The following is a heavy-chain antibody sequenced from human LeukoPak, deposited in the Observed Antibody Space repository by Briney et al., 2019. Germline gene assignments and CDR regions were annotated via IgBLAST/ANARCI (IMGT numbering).Heavy chain of an antibody. CDR2: ISYDGSDK. J-gene: IGHJ4*02. D-gene: IGHD2-2*01. CDR1: GFTFNSNV. Sequence: PGRSLRLSCAASGFTFNSNVMHWVRQAPGKGLEWVAVISYDGSDKYYADSVKGRFTISRDNSKNTLYLQMNSLRAEDTAVYYCAKTIVVVPAARYYFDYWGQGTLVTVSS. V-gene: IGHV3-30-3*02. CDR3: AKTIVVVPAARYYFDY.